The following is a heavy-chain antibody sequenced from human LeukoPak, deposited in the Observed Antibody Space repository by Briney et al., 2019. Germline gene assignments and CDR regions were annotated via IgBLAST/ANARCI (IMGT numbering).Heavy chain of an antibody. V-gene: IGHV3-48*03. CDR1: GFTFSYFE. D-gene: IGHD6-19*01. CDR2: ISSSGSPK. Sequence: GGSLRLSCAASGFTFSYFEMNWVRQAPGKGLELVSYISSSGSPKYYADSVKGRLTISRDNAKNSLYLQMNSLRAEDTAVYYCARDDGDSSGFDYWGQGTLVTVSS. J-gene: IGHJ4*02. CDR3: ARDDGDSSGFDY.